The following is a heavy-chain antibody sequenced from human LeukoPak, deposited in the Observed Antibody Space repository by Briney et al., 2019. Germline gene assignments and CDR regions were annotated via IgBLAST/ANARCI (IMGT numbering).Heavy chain of an antibody. CDR3: ARDRAYGAFDY. V-gene: IGHV3-7*01. J-gene: IGHJ4*02. CDR1: GFIFSTSW. CDR2: IKPDGSER. Sequence: GGSLRLSCAASGFIFSTSWMNWVRQAPGKGLEWVANIKPDGSERYYVDSVKGRFTISRDNAKNSLYSEMNSLTAEDTAVYYCARDRAYGAFDYWGQGTLVTVAS. D-gene: IGHD4/OR15-4a*01.